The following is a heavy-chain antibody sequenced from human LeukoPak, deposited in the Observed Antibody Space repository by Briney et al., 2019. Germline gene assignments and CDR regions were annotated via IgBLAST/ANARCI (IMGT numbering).Heavy chain of an antibody. V-gene: IGHV3-23*01. CDR3: AKDGYGSGSYYKENWFDP. CDR1: GFTFSSYS. Sequence: GGSLRLSCAASGFTFSSYSMSWVRQAPGKGLEWVSAISGSGGSTYYADSVKGRFTISRDNSKNTLYLQMNSLRAEDTAVYYCAKDGYGSGSYYKENWFDPWGQGTLVTVSS. D-gene: IGHD3-10*01. J-gene: IGHJ5*02. CDR2: ISGSGGST.